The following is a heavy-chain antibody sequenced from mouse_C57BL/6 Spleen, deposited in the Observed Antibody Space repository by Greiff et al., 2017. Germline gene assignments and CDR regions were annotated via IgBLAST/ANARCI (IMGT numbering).Heavy chain of an antibody. V-gene: IGHV1-52*01. CDR3: ARSRYYGSCPFAY. CDR1: GYTFTSYW. J-gene: IGHJ3*01. CDR2: IDPSDSET. Sequence: QVQLQQSGAELVRPGSSVKLSCKASGYTFTSYWMHWVKQRPIQGLEWIGNIDPSDSETHYNQKFKDKATLTVDKSSSTAYMQLSSLTSEDSAVYYGARSRYYGSCPFAYWGQGTLVTVSA. D-gene: IGHD1-1*01.